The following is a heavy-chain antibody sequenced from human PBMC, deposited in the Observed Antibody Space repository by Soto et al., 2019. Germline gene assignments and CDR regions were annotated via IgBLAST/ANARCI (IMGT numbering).Heavy chain of an antibody. D-gene: IGHD6-6*01. Sequence: GGSLRLSCADSGFTVSTYGMSWVRQAPGKGLEWVSSINDSGDTYYGDSVKGRFTISRDNSKNTLYLQMNSLSAEDTAVYYCAKRVDYSSWSAYFDYWAPGTLVTVSS. CDR2: INDSGDT. J-gene: IGHJ4*02. V-gene: IGHV3-23*01. CDR3: AKRVDYSSWSAYFDY. CDR1: GFTVSTYG.